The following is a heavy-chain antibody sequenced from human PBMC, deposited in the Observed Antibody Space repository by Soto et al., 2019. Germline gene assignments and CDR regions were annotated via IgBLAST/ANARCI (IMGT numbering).Heavy chain of an antibody. CDR3: ARDRVRSSSSRPYYYYGMDV. Sequence: ASVKVSCKASGYTFTGYYMHWVRQAPGQGLEWMGWINPNSGGTNYAQKFQGWVTMTRDTSISTAYMELSRLRSDDTAVYYCARDRVRSSSSRPYYYYGMDVWGQGHTVTVSS. J-gene: IGHJ6*02. D-gene: IGHD6-6*01. CDR2: INPNSGGT. CDR1: GYTFTGYY. V-gene: IGHV1-2*04.